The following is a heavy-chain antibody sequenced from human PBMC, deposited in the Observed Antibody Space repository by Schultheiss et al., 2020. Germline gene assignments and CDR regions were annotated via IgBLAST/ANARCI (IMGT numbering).Heavy chain of an antibody. CDR3: ARHEGYCSSTSCYHAFDI. Sequence: SETLSLTCSVSGDSISSSTYYWGWIRQPPGKGLEWIGSIYYSGSTYYNPSLKSRVTISVDTSKNQFSLKLSSVTAADTAVYYCARHEGYCSSTSCYHAFDIWGQGTMVTVSS. CDR2: IYYSGST. D-gene: IGHD2-2*01. CDR1: GDSISSSTYY. J-gene: IGHJ3*02. V-gene: IGHV4-39*01.